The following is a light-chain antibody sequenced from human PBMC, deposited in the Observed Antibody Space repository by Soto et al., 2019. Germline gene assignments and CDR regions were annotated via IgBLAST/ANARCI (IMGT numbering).Light chain of an antibody. V-gene: IGKV1-27*01. CDR2: GAS. CDR3: QQYNSAPRT. Sequence: DIQMTQSPSSLSASVGDRVTITCRASQGIANSLAWYQQKPGKVPKLLIYGASTLQSGVPSRFSGSGSGTDFTLTISSLQPEDVATYYCQQYNSAPRTFGQGTEVEIK. J-gene: IGKJ1*01. CDR1: QGIANS.